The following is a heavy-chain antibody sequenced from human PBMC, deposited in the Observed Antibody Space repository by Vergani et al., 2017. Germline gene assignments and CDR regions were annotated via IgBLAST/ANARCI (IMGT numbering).Heavy chain of an antibody. Sequence: VQLVESGGGVVQRGGSLRLSCAAPGFNFGNYAMHWVRQAPGKGLEWVSGINDNRAIIIYADSVRGRFTISRDNAKKSLYLQMNSLKTDDTALYYCTARRTGRDPFDVWGRGTLVTVSS. CDR3: TARRTGRDPFDV. J-gene: IGHJ3*01. CDR2: INDNRAII. V-gene: IGHV3-9*01. D-gene: IGHD1-14*01. CDR1: GFNFGNYA.